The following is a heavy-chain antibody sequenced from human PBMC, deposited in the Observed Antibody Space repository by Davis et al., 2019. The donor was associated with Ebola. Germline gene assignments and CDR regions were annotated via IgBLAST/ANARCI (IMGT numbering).Heavy chain of an antibody. V-gene: IGHV4-30-4*02. Sequence: PSETLSLTCTVSGGSISSGDYYWSWIRQPPGKGLEWIGYIYYSGSTYYNPSLKSRVTISVDTSKNQFSLKLSSVTAADTAVYYCARVEGRYNWNDVAYYYYYMDVWGKGTTVTVSS. CDR1: GGSISSGDYY. D-gene: IGHD1-1*01. CDR3: ARVEGRYNWNDVAYYYYYMDV. CDR2: IYYSGST. J-gene: IGHJ6*03.